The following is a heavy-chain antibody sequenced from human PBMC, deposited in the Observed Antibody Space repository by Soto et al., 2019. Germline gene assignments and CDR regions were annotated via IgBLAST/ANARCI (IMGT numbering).Heavy chain of an antibody. CDR1: EYSFTSYW. J-gene: IGHJ6*03. Sequence: GESRKICCKASEYSFTSYWSGWVRQMLWICLVLMVIIYPGDSDTRYSPSFQGQVTISADKSISTAYLQWSSLMASDIVMFFCAHYDILDGYYYMDVWGKGTTFTVSS. CDR2: IYPGDSDT. CDR3: AHYDILDGYYYMDV. D-gene: IGHD3-9*01. V-gene: IGHV5-51*01.